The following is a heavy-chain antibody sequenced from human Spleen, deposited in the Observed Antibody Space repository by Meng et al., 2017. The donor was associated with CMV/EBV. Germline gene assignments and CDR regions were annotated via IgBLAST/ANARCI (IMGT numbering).Heavy chain of an antibody. J-gene: IGHJ4*02. D-gene: IGHD5-12*01. CDR3: HCLAGYTGDDAIDC. CDR1: NESFSIYY. Sequence: SETLSLTCAVYNESFSIYYWSWIRQPPGKGLEWLGEVSQSGNTNHNPSLKRRLTISLDTSKKQFSLKLTSVTAADTAVYYCHCLAGYTGDDAIDCWGQGTLVTVSS. V-gene: IGHV4-34*01. CDR2: VSQSGNT.